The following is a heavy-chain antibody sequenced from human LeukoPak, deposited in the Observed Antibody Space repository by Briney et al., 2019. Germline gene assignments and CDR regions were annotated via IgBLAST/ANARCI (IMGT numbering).Heavy chain of an antibody. CDR1: SGSIISYY. V-gene: IGHV4-59*01. CDR2: IFYSGST. J-gene: IGHJ6*03. CDR3: ARLYNPNYYYYYMDV. D-gene: IGHD1-14*01. Sequence: SETLSLTCTVSSGSIISYYWTWIRQPPGKGLKWVGFIFYSGSTKYNPSLKRRVTISVDTSESQFSLHLSSVTAADTAVYYCARLYNPNYYYYYMDVWGKGTTVTVSS.